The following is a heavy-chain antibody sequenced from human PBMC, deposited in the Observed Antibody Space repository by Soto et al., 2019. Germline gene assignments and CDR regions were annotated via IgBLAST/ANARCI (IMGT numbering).Heavy chain of an antibody. CDR1: GGSISSGDYY. CDR2: IYYSGST. V-gene: IGHV4-30-4*01. D-gene: IGHD2-2*01. CDR3: AREQVSRVLSGLDY. Sequence: QVQLQESGPGLVKPSQTLSLTCTVSGGSISSGDYYWSWIRQPPGKGLEWIGYIYYSGSTYYNPSRKSRVTISVDTCKNQFSLKLSSVTAADTAVYYCAREQVSRVLSGLDYWGQGTLVTVSS. J-gene: IGHJ4*02.